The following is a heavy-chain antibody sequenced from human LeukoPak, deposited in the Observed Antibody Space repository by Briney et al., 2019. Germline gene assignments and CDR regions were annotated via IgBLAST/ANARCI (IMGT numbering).Heavy chain of an antibody. Sequence: ASVKVSCKVSGYTLTELSMHWVRQAPGKGLEWMGGFDPEDGETIYAQKFQGRVTMTEDTSTDTAYMELSSLRSEDTAVYYCATDDRTLPLGYSSGWYLKNWGQGTLVTVSS. V-gene: IGHV1-24*01. CDR2: FDPEDGET. CDR3: ATDDRTLPLGYSSGWYLKN. D-gene: IGHD6-19*01. J-gene: IGHJ4*02. CDR1: GYTLTELS.